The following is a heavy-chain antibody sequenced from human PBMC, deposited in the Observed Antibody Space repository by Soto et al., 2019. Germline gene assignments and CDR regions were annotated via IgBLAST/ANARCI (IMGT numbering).Heavy chain of an antibody. D-gene: IGHD5-18*01. CDR2: ISWNSGNI. V-gene: IGHV3-9*01. CDR3: GRSKCGYSYGTPFDY. J-gene: IGHJ4*02. Sequence: EVQLEESGGALVQPGRSLRLSCAASGFTFDDYAMHWVRQVLGKGLEWVSSISWNSGNIGYADSVKGRFTTSRDNAKNSLYRQMNSLRPEDTALYYCGRSKCGYSYGTPFDYWGQGTLVTVSS. CDR1: GFTFDDYA.